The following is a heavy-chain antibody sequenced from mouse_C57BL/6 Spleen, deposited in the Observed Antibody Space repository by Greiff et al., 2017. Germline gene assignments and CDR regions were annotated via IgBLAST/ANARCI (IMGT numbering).Heavy chain of an antibody. CDR2: IYPRSGNT. Sequence: QVQLQQSGAELARPGASVKLSCKASGYTFTSYGISWVKQRTGQGLEWIGEIYPRSGNTYYNEKFKGKATLTADRSSSTAYMALRSLTSEDSAVYFCARCGTTVEDYFDYWGQGTTLTVSS. CDR3: ARCGTTVEDYFDY. V-gene: IGHV1-81*01. D-gene: IGHD1-1*01. J-gene: IGHJ2*01. CDR1: GYTFTSYG.